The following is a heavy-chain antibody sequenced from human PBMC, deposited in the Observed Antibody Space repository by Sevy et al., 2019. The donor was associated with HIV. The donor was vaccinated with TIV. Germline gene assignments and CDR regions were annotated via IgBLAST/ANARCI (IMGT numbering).Heavy chain of an antibody. CDR2: IRYDGSNK. V-gene: IGHV3-33*01. CDR3: ARDGLGITISAEWGGGMDV. D-gene: IGHD3-3*01. CDR1: GFTLSSYG. Sequence: GGSLRLSCAASGFTLSSYGMHWVRQAPGKGLEWVAVIRYDGSNKYYADSVKGRFTISRENSKNTLYLQMNSLRAEDTAGYYCARDGLGITISAEWGGGMDVWGQGTTVTVSS. J-gene: IGHJ6*02.